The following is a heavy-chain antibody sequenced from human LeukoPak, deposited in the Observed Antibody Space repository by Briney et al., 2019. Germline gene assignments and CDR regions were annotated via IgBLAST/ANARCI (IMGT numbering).Heavy chain of an antibody. V-gene: IGHV4-30-4*08. CDR1: GGSISSGDYY. CDR2: IYYSGST. J-gene: IGHJ4*02. Sequence: SETLSLTCTVSGGSISSGDYYWSWIRQPPGKGLEWIGYIYYSGSTYYNPSLKSRVTISVDTSKNQFSLELSSVTAADTAVYYCARAYSGYDFDYWGQGTLVTVSS. D-gene: IGHD5-12*01. CDR3: ARAYSGYDFDY.